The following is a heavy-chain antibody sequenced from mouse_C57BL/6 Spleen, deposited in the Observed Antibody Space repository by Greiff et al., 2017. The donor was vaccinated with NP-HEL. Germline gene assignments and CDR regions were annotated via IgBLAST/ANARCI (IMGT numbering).Heavy chain of an antibody. Sequence: EVKLVESGGGLVKPGGSLKLSCAASGFTFSSYAMSWVRQTPEKRLEWVATISDGGSYTYYPDNVKGRFTISRDNAKNNLYLQMGHLKSEDTAMYYCAREGGNGTWFAYWGQGTLVTVSA. D-gene: IGHD1-1*02. CDR1: GFTFSSYA. CDR2: ISDGGSYT. V-gene: IGHV5-4*03. CDR3: AREGGNGTWFAY. J-gene: IGHJ3*01.